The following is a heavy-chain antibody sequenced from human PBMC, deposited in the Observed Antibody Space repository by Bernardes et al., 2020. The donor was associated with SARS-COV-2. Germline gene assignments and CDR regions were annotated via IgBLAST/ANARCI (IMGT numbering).Heavy chain of an antibody. CDR1: GFSISSGGYY. Sequence: SETLSLTCTVSGFSISSGGYYWSWIRPHPGKGLEWIGYIYYSGSTYYNPSLKRRVTISVDTSKTQFSLKLSSVTAADTAVYYCARDVVVPAAIRPRYYYYYGMDVWGQGTTVTVSS. J-gene: IGHJ6*02. CDR3: ARDVVVPAAIRPRYYYYYGMDV. CDR2: IYYSGST. V-gene: IGHV4-31*03. D-gene: IGHD2-2*01.